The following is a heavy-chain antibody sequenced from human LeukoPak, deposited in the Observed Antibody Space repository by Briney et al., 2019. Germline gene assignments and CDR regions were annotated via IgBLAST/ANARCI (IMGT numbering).Heavy chain of an antibody. CDR1: GLRFADNY. CDR3: ARTHPGRWYFDL. J-gene: IGHJ2*01. V-gene: IGHV3-11*01. CDR2: ISSGSGTTI. Sequence: PGGSLRLSCAASGLRFADNYMSWIRQAPGKGLEWLSYISSGSGTTIYYGDSVRGRFTISRDDAENLLYLQMSNLRTEDMAVYYCARTHPGRWYFDLWGRGTLVTVSS.